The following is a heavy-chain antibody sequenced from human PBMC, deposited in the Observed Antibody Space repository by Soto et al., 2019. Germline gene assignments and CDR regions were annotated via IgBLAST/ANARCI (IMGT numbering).Heavy chain of an antibody. V-gene: IGHV4-61*08. CDR1: GGSISSGGYS. D-gene: IGHD1-7*01. Sequence: SETLSLTCAVSGGSISSGGYSWSWIRQPPGKGLEWIGYIYYSGSTNYNPSLKSRVTISVDTSKNQFSLKLSSVTAADTAVYYCARRYGTTLDYWGQGTLVTVSS. CDR2: IYYSGST. CDR3: ARRYGTTLDY. J-gene: IGHJ4*02.